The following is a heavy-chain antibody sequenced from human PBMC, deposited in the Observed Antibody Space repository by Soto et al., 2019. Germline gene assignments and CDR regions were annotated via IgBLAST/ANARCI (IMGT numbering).Heavy chain of an antibody. Sequence: GGSLRLSCAASGFTFSSYAMSWVRQAPGKGLEWVSAISGSGGSTYYADSVKGRFTISRDNSKNTLYLQMNSLRAEDTAVYYCAKPRWDILTGYLPGSARYAFDIWGQGTMVTVSS. D-gene: IGHD3-9*01. CDR2: ISGSGGST. V-gene: IGHV3-23*01. CDR3: AKPRWDILTGYLPGSARYAFDI. CDR1: GFTFSSYA. J-gene: IGHJ3*02.